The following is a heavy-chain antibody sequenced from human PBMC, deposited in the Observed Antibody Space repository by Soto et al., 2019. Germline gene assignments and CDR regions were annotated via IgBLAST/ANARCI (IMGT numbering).Heavy chain of an antibody. V-gene: IGHV1-2*02. CDR1: GYTFTDHY. CDR3: ARHLARQSWKWFDP. Sequence: QVQLVQSGAEVKEPGASVKVSCRTSGYTFTDHYINWVRQAPGQGPEYMGWIHPNSGDTKYTQRFQGRVTMTRDTSSSIAYMELRRRTPDDSPVYYCARHLARQSWKWFDPWCKGTVVTVSS. CDR2: IHPNSGDT. D-gene: IGHD1-1*01. J-gene: IGHJ5*02.